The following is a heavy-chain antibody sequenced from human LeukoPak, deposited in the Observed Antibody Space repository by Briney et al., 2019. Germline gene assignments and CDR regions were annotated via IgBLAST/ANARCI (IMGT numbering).Heavy chain of an antibody. Sequence: ASVKVSCKASGYTFTSYYMHWVRQAPGQGLEWMGIINPSGGSTSYAQKFQGRVTMTRDMSTSTVYMELSGLRSEDTAVYYCAREVDTIMFDPWGQGTLVTVSS. V-gene: IGHV1-46*01. CDR1: GYTFTSYY. CDR2: INPSGGST. D-gene: IGHD5-18*01. CDR3: AREVDTIMFDP. J-gene: IGHJ5*02.